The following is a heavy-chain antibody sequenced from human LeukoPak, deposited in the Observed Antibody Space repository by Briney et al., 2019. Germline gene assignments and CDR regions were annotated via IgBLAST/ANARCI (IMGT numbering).Heavy chain of an antibody. J-gene: IGHJ5*02. CDR1: GGSISSGGYY. CDR3: ARDTTGTLSPWFDP. V-gene: IGHV4-31*03. Sequence: SQTLSLTCTVSGGSISSGGYYWSWIRQHPGTGLEWIGYIYYSGSTYYNPSLKSRVTISVDTSKNQFSLKLSSVTAADTAVYYCARDTTGTLSPWFDPWGQGTLVTVSS. D-gene: IGHD1-1*01. CDR2: IYYSGST.